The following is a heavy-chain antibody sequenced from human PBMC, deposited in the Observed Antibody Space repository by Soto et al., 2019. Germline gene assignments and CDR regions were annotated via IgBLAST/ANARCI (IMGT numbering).Heavy chain of an antibody. CDR3: AREGAGGDSDY. D-gene: IGHD3-16*01. Sequence: QVQLQESGPGLVKPSETLSLTCTVSGDSISPFYWSWIRQPPGKGLEWIGFSYYSGRTNYNPSLKCRVTIPPAAYKKQFSLKLRSVTPTDTAVYYCAREGAGGDSDYWGQGTLVTVSS. CDR2: SYYSGRT. CDR1: GDSISPFY. J-gene: IGHJ4*02. V-gene: IGHV4-59*01.